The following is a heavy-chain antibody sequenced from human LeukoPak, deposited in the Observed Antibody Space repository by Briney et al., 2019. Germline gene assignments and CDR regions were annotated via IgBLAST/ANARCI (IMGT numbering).Heavy chain of an antibody. CDR2: ISSSSGRYM. Sequence: GGSLRLSCAASGFAFDTYNMNWVRQAPGKGLGWISSISSSSGRYMYYADSVKGRFTISRDNAKSSLYLQMNSLRAEDTAVYFCVRSNSGGTCVDYWGQGSLVTVSS. V-gene: IGHV3-21*01. J-gene: IGHJ4*02. CDR1: GFAFDTYN. D-gene: IGHD2-15*01. CDR3: VRSNSGGTCVDY.